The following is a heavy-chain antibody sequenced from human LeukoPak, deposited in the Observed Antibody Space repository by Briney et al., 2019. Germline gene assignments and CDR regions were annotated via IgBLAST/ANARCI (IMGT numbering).Heavy chain of an antibody. CDR3: ANIVVVTAYDVFDV. D-gene: IGHD2-21*02. Sequence: SVKVSCKASGFTFTSSAMQWVRQARGQRLEWIGWTVVGSGDTNYAQKFQERVTITRDMSTSTAYMELSSLRTEDTAVYYCANIVVVTAYDVFDVWGQGTMVTVSS. J-gene: IGHJ3*01. CDR1: GFTFTSSA. V-gene: IGHV1-58*02. CDR2: TVVGSGDT.